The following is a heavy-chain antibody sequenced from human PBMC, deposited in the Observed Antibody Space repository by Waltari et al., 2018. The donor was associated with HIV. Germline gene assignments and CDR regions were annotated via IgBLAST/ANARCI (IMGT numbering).Heavy chain of an antibody. Sequence: QVQLQQWGAGLLKPSETLSVTCTVSGGSLGTYDWNWVRHFPGKGLEWIGEINPSGGTTYKPALKGRVTISRDWSKNLFSLKLTSVTAADTALYYCAGIVHRASYSMDVWGQGTTVTVSS. D-gene: IGHD2-21*01. J-gene: IGHJ6*02. CDR1: GGSLGTYD. V-gene: IGHV4-34*02. CDR2: INPSGGT. CDR3: AGIVHRASYSMDV.